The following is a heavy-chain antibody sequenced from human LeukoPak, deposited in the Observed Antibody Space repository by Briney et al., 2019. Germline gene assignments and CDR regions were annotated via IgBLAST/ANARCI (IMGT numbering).Heavy chain of an antibody. CDR1: GGTFNSYG. J-gene: IGHJ6*04. CDR3: ARSNYYGSGTPDYYYGMDV. CDR2: IIPIFGTS. D-gene: IGHD3-10*01. V-gene: IGHV1-69*13. Sequence: SVKVSCQATGGTFNSYGVSWVRQAPGQGLEWMGGIIPIFGTSTYAQKFQGRVTITADESTSTAYMELSSLRSEDTAVYYCARSNYYGSGTPDYYYGMDVWGIGTTVTVSS.